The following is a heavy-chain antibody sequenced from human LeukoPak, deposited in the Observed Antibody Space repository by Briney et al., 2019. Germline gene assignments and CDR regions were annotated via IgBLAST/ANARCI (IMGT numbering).Heavy chain of an antibody. D-gene: IGHD1/OR15-1a*01. V-gene: IGHV1-2*04. CDR2: INPNSGGT. Sequence: ASVKVSCKASGYTFTGYYMHWVRHAPGQGLEWMGWINPNSGGTTYAQKFQGWVTMTRDTSISTAYMELSRLRSDDTAVYYCARGLEHLDAFDIWGQGTMVTVSS. CDR3: ARGLEHLDAFDI. CDR1: GYTFTGYY. J-gene: IGHJ3*02.